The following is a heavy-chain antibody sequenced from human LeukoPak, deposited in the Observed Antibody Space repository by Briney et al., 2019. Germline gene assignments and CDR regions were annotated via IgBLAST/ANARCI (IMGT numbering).Heavy chain of an antibody. CDR2: IRYDGSNK. J-gene: IGHJ4*02. CDR1: GFTFSSYG. CDR3: AKDLTIFGVVILYYFDY. D-gene: IGHD3-3*01. V-gene: IGHV3-30*02. Sequence: GGSLRLSCAASGFTFSSYGMHWVRQAPGKGLEWVAFIRYDGSNKYYADSVKGRFTISRDNSKNTLYLQMNSLRAEDTAVYYCAKDLTIFGVVILYYFDYWGQGPLVTVSS.